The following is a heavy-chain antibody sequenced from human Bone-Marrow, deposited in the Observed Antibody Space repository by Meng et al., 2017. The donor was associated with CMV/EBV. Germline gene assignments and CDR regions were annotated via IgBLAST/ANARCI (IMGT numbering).Heavy chain of an antibody. Sequence: GSLRLSCAVYGGSFSGYYWSWIRQPPGKGLEWIGEINHSGSTNYNPSLKSRVTISVDTSKNQFSLKLSSVTAADTAVYFCARDPATGPRGDHFDYWGQGTRVTVSS. D-gene: IGHD3-16*01. CDR1: GGSFSGYY. CDR2: INHSGST. V-gene: IGHV4-34*01. CDR3: ARDPATGPRGDHFDY. J-gene: IGHJ4*02.